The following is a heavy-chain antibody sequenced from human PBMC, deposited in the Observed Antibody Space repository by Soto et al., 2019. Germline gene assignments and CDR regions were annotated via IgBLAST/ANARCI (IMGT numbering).Heavy chain of an antibody. CDR1: GRTFSSYA. V-gene: IGHV1-69*06. CDR3: ARDRQYSSSLGGMDV. CDR2: TIPIFGTA. D-gene: IGHD6-6*01. J-gene: IGHJ6*02. Sequence: SVKFYCKASGRTFSSYASSWVRQAPEQGLEWMGGTIPIFGTANYAQKCQGRVTITADKSTSTAYMELSSLRSEDTAVYYCARDRQYSSSLGGMDVWGQGTTVTVSS.